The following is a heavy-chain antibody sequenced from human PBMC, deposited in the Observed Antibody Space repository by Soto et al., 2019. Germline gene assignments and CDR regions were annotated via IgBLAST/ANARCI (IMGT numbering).Heavy chain of an antibody. D-gene: IGHD6-19*01. Sequence: EVQLLESGGGLVQPGGSLRLSCAASGFTFSNYTMSWVRQAPGKGLEWVSAISGSGGSTYYADSVKGRFTISRDNSKNTLYLQMNSSRAEDTAGYCSAKTLISGWYRGGFDYWGQGTQVTVSS. CDR2: ISGSGGST. J-gene: IGHJ4*02. CDR3: AKTLISGWYRGGFDY. CDR1: GFTFSNYT. V-gene: IGHV3-23*01.